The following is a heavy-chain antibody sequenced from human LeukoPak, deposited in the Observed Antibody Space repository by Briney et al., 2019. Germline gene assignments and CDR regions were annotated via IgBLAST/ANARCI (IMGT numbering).Heavy chain of an antibody. CDR1: GFTFDDYA. D-gene: IGHD2-2*01. Sequence: PGGSLRLSCAASGFTFDDYAMHWVRQAPGKGLEWVSGISWNSGSIGYADSVKGRFTISRDNAKNSLYLQMNSLRAEDMALYYCAKGVSDIVVVPAFDYWGQGTLATVSS. V-gene: IGHV3-9*03. CDR3: AKGVSDIVVVPAFDY. J-gene: IGHJ4*02. CDR2: ISWNSGSI.